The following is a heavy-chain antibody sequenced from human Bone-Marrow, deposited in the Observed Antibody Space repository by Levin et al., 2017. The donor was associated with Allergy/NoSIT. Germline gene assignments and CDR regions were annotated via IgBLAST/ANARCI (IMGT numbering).Heavy chain of an antibody. D-gene: IGHD2-15*01. V-gene: IGHV4-31*03. CDR1: GDSISNGDHY. Sequence: SETLSLTCTVSGDSISNGDHYWSWIRQLPGRGLEWIGNIHHSGSTYYNPSLQSRVIISVDTSQDQFSLRLNSLTAADTAIYFCARVVGCSGGSCLLGYYYYMDVWGKGTTVTVSS. CDR3: ARVVGCSGGSCLLGYYYYMDV. CDR2: IHHSGST. J-gene: IGHJ6*03.